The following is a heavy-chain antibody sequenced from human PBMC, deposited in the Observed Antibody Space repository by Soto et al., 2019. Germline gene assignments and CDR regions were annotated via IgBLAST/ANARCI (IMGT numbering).Heavy chain of an antibody. CDR2: INHSGNT. J-gene: IGHJ4*01. CDR1: GVPFSGYY. V-gene: IGHV4-34*01. CDR3: ANLIVFHSSYYHDY. Sequence: QVQLQQWGAGLLKPSETLSLTCAVYGVPFSGYYWSWIRQSPGKGLEWIGEINHSGNTNYNPSLKSRVTMLVDTSKNQFSLSLSSVTAADPAVYYCANLIVFHSSYYHDYWGHGTLVTVSS. D-gene: IGHD1-26*01.